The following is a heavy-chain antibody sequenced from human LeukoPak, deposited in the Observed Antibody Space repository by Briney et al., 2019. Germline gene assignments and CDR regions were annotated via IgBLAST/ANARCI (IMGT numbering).Heavy chain of an antibody. CDR2: IKSTRDGGAT. CDR1: GFTFKNAW. Sequence: GGSLRLSCEASGFTFKNAWMIWVRQAPGKGPEWVGRIKSTRDGGATDYATPVKGRFTISRDDSKNTLYLQMNSLKTEDTAVYYCTAGKGGEMIYYYYYYYMDVWGKGTTVTVSS. J-gene: IGHJ6*03. D-gene: IGHD3-22*01. V-gene: IGHV3-15*01. CDR3: TAGKGGEMIYYYYYYYMDV.